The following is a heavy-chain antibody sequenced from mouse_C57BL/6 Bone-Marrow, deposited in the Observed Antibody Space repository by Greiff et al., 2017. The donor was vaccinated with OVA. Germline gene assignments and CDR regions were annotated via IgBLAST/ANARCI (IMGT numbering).Heavy chain of an antibody. J-gene: IGHJ2*01. CDR2: INPNNGGT. CDR1: GYTFTDYN. CDR3: ARSGVYYDYDGGYFDY. Sequence: VQLQQSGPELVKPGASVKMSCKASGYTFTDYNMHWVKQSHGKSLEWIGYINPNNGGTSYNQKFKGKATLTVNKSSSTAYMELRCLTSEDSAVYYCARSGVYYDYDGGYFDYWGQGTTLTVSS. D-gene: IGHD2-4*01. V-gene: IGHV1-22*01.